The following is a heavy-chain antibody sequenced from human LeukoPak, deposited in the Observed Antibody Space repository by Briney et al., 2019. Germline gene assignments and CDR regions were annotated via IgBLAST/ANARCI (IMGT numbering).Heavy chain of an antibody. CDR3: ARDRGAMLL. V-gene: IGHV4-59*01. J-gene: IGHJ4*02. CDR1: GGSISRDY. D-gene: IGHD2-15*01. Sequence: SETLSLTCTVSGGSISRDYWSWVRQPPGKGLEWIGYIYYTGSTNYNPSLKSRVTISVDTSKNQFSLKLSSVTAADTAVYYCARDRGAMLLWGQGTLVTVSS. CDR2: IYYTGST.